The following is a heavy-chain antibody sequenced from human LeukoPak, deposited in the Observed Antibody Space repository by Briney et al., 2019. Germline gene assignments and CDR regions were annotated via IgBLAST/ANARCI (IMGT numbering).Heavy chain of an antibody. CDR1: GGSISSYY. CDR2: IYYSGST. J-gene: IGHJ1*01. CDR3: ARSGGYSSSWYRKEKYFQH. V-gene: IGHV4-59*01. Sequence: SETLSLTCTVYGGSISSYYWSWIRQPPGKGLEWIGYIYYSGSTNYNPSLKSRVTISVDTSKNQFSLKLSSVTAADTAVYYCARSGGYSSSWYRKEKYFQHWGQGTLVTVSS. D-gene: IGHD6-13*01.